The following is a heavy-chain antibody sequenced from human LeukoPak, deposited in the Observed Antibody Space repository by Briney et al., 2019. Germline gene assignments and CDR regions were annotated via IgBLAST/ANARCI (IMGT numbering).Heavy chain of an antibody. J-gene: IGHJ3*02. V-gene: IGHV1-2*04. CDR3: ARGGDFWSGEGAFDI. CDR1: GYTFTGYY. D-gene: IGHD3-3*01. CDR2: INPNSGGT. Sequence: ASVKVSCKASGYTFTGYYMHWVRQAPGQGLERMGWINPNSGGTNYAQKFQGWVTMTRDTSISTAYMELSRLRSDDTAVYYCARGGDFWSGEGAFDIWGQGTMVTVSS.